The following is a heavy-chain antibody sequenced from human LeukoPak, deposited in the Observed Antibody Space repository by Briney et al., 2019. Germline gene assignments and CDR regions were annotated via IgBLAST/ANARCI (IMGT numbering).Heavy chain of an antibody. J-gene: IGHJ4*02. D-gene: IGHD3-16*01. CDR1: GGSISSCTYS. Sequence: SETLSLTCSVSGGSISSCTYSWGWIRQPPGKGLEWIGSFSCSGSTYYNPSLKSRVTISVDTSKSQFSLYMDSVTAADTAVYYCARAWNRYAYGGQGTLVTVPS. CDR3: ARAWNRYAY. CDR2: FSCSGST. V-gene: IGHV4-39*07.